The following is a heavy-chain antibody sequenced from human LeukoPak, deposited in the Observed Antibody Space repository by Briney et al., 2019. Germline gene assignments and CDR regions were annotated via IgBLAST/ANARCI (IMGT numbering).Heavy chain of an antibody. CDR2: IYTSGST. D-gene: IGHD6-13*01. Sequence: SETLSLTCTVSGGSISSYYWSWIRQPAGKGLEWIGRIYTSGSTNYSPSLKSRVTMSVDTSKNQFSLKLSSVTAADTAVYYCAREKAAAHRDAFDIWGQGTMVTVSS. CDR1: GGSISSYY. CDR3: AREKAAAHRDAFDI. J-gene: IGHJ3*02. V-gene: IGHV4-4*07.